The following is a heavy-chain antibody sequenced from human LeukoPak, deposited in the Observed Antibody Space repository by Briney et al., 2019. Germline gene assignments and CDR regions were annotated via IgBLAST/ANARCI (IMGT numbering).Heavy chain of an antibody. D-gene: IGHD3-9*01. CDR1: GGSISSSSYY. V-gene: IGHV3-23*01. CDR3: AKYYDILTGYYYDY. CDR2: ISGSGGST. Sequence: PSETLSLTCTVSGGSISSSSYYWGWIRQPPGKGLEWVSAISGSGGSTYYADSVKGRFTISRDNSKNTLYLQMNSLRAEDTAVYYCAKYYDILTGYYYDYWGQGTLVTVSS. J-gene: IGHJ4*02.